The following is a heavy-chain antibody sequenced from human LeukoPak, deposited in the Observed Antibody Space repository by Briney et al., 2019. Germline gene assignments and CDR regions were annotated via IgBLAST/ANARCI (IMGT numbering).Heavy chain of an antibody. Sequence: PGGSLRLSCAASGFTFRNYWMHWVRQAPGKGLVWVSRINSDGSSTRYADSVKGRFTISRDNAKNTLYLQMNSLRAEDTAVYYCARDPYYYGTSAFGPWGQGTLVTVSS. CDR2: INSDGSST. CDR3: ARDPYYYGTSAFGP. V-gene: IGHV3-74*01. CDR1: GFTFRNYW. D-gene: IGHD3-22*01. J-gene: IGHJ5*02.